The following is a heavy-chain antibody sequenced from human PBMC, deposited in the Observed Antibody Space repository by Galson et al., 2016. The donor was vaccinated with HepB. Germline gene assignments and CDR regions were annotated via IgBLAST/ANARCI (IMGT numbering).Heavy chain of an antibody. D-gene: IGHD3-16*02. CDR2: ISGSGGST. J-gene: IGHJ4*02. CDR3: AKEFYDYVWGNYRPWSVDY. Sequence: SLRLSCAASGFAFSTYVMSWVRQAPGKGLEWVSAISGSGGSTYYADSVKGRFTISRDNSKNTLYLQMNSLRAEDTAVYYCAKEFYDYVWGNYRPWSVDYWGQGTLVTVSS. CDR1: GFAFSTYV. V-gene: IGHV3-23*01.